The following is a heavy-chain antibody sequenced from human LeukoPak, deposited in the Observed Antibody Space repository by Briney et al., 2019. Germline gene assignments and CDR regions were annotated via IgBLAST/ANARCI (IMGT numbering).Heavy chain of an antibody. V-gene: IGHV3-74*01. D-gene: IGHD6-13*01. CDR1: GFTFSSYW. J-gene: IGHJ4*02. CDR2: INSDGSST. Sequence: GGSLRLSCAASGFTFSSYWMHWVRQAPGKGLVWVSRINSDGSSTSYADSVKGRFTISRDNAKNTLYPQMNSLRAEDTAVYYCARVRYSSSWYFDYWGQGTLVTVSS. CDR3: ARVRYSSSWYFDY.